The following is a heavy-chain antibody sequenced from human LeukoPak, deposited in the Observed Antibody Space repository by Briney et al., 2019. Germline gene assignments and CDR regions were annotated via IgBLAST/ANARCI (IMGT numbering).Heavy chain of an antibody. CDR2: INAGNGNT. V-gene: IGHV1-3*01. Sequence: ASVKVSCKASGYTFTSYAMHWVRQAPGQRLEWMGWINAGNGNTKYSQKFQGRVTITRDTSASTAYMELSSLRSEDTAVYYCAIEDYYDSSGHNWFDPWGQGTLVTVSS. CDR1: GYTFTSYA. CDR3: AIEDYYDSSGHNWFDP. D-gene: IGHD3-22*01. J-gene: IGHJ5*02.